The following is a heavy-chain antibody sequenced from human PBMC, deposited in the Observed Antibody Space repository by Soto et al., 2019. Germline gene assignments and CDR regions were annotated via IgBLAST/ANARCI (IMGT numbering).Heavy chain of an antibody. CDR1: GGSITTYQ. D-gene: IGHD4-17*01. CDR2: YSGFT. Sequence: SETLSLSCTVSGGSITTYQWSWIRQPPGKGLEWIGGYSGFTDYNPSLESRATISVDHSKNQFSLTLRSVTAADTAVYYCARDYGDYSFFFDYWGQGTLVTVSS. V-gene: IGHV4-59*01. CDR3: ARDYGDYSFFFDY. J-gene: IGHJ4*02.